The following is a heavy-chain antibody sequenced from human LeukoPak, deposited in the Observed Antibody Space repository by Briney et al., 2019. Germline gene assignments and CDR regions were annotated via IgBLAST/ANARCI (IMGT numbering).Heavy chain of an antibody. J-gene: IGHJ4*02. CDR2: ISASGGST. D-gene: IGHD6-19*01. CDR3: AKEHSSGCIDY. CDR1: GFTFSSYA. Sequence: GGSLRLSCAAPGFTFSSYAITWVRQAPGKGLEWVSSISASGGSTYYADSVKGRFTISRDNSKNTLSLQMNSLRAEDTAVYYCAKEHSSGCIDYWGQGTLVTVSS. V-gene: IGHV3-23*01.